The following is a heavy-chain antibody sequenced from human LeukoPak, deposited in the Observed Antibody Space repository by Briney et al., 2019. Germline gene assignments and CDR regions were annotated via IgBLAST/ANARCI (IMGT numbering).Heavy chain of an antibody. CDR1: GFTFSDYY. J-gene: IGHJ4*02. D-gene: IGHD6-19*01. Sequence: PGGSLRLSCAASGFTFSDYYMSWVRQAPGKGLEWVSYISSSSTYTNYADSVKGRFTISRDNAKNSLYLQMNSLRAEDTAVYYCARGAPGYSSGWYAYWGQGTLLTVPS. V-gene: IGHV3-11*06. CDR2: ISSSSTYT. CDR3: ARGAPGYSSGWYAY.